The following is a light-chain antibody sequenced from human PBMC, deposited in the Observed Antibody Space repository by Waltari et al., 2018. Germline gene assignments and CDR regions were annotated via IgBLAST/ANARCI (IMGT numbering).Light chain of an antibody. J-gene: IGKJ1*01. CDR2: GAS. CDR3: QQYNDWPRT. CDR1: QRVSSN. Sequence: EIVMTQSPATLSVSPGERATLPCRASQRVSSNLAWYQQKPGQSPRLLIYGASTRATGIAARFSGSGSGTEFTLTISSLQSEDFALYYCQQYNDWPRTFGQGTKVEV. V-gene: IGKV3-15*01.